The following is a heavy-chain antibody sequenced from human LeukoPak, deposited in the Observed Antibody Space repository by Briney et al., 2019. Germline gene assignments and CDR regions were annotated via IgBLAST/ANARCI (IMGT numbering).Heavy chain of an antibody. V-gene: IGHV4-30-4*08. J-gene: IGHJ4*02. CDR3: ARGGYGYPVY. CDR2: IYYSGST. CDR1: GGSISSGDYY. Sequence: SETLSLTCTVSGGSISSGDYYWSWIRQPPGEGLEWIGYIYYSGSTYYNPSLKSRVTISVDTSKKQFSLKLSSVTAADTAVYYCARGGYGYPVYWGQGTLVTVSS. D-gene: IGHD5-18*01.